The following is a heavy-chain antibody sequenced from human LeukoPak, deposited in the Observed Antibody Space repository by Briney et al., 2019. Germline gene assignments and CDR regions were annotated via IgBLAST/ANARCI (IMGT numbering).Heavy chain of an antibody. CDR1: GGSISSYY. J-gene: IGHJ4*02. Sequence: MPSETLSLTCTVSGGSISSYYWSWIRQPPGKGLEWIGYVSYSGSTNYNPSLKSRVTISVDTSKHQFSLKLSAVTAADTAVYYCARQGVITNSFDYWGQGTLVTVSS. CDR3: ARQGVITNSFDY. V-gene: IGHV4-59*01. CDR2: VSYSGST. D-gene: IGHD3-22*01.